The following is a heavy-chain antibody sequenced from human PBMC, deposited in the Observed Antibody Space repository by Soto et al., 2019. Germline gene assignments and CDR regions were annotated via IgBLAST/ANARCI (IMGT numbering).Heavy chain of an antibody. CDR3: ARASWFGELLFPWFDP. D-gene: IGHD3-10*01. J-gene: IGHJ5*02. CDR1: GGSISSGDYY. Sequence: SETLSLTCTVSGGSISSGDYYWSWIRQPPGKGLEWIGYIYYSGSTYYNPSLKSRVTISVDTSKNQFSLKLSSVTAADTAVYYCARASWFGELLFPWFDPWGQGTLVTVSS. CDR2: IYYSGST. V-gene: IGHV4-30-4*01.